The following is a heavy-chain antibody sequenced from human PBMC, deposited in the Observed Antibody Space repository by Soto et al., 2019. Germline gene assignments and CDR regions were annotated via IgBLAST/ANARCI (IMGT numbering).Heavy chain of an antibody. CDR1: GFTFSNYG. J-gene: IGHJ4*02. CDR3: AKDIGSSWARAYFDY. V-gene: IGHV3-30*18. CDR2: ISYDGSNS. D-gene: IGHD6-13*01. Sequence: QVQLVESGGGVVQPGRSLKLSCAASGFTFSNYGMQWVRQAPGKGLEWVAGISYDGSNSYSADSVKGRFTISRDNSKNTLFLQMNSLRAEDTALYYCAKDIGSSWARAYFDYWGLGTLVTVSS.